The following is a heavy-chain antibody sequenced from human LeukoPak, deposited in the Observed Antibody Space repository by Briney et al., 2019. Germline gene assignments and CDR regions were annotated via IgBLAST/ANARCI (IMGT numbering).Heavy chain of an antibody. D-gene: IGHD4-23*01. CDR3: ARSIYGVNTSFDY. Sequence: KPGESLKISCKGSGYSFTSYWIGWVRQMPGKGLEWMGIIFPGGSDTRYGPSFQGQVTISTDKSISTASLQWSRLKASDTAMYYCARSIYGVNTSFDYWGQGTLVTVSS. CDR1: GYSFTSYW. V-gene: IGHV5-51*03. J-gene: IGHJ4*02. CDR2: IFPGGSDT.